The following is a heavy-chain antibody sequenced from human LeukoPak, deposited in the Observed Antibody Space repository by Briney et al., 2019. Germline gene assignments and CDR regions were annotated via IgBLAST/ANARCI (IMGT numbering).Heavy chain of an antibody. CDR3: AKRRTTVTTMDYFDY. D-gene: IGHD4-17*01. Sequence: GGSLRLSCAASGFSFSSYAMSWVRQAPGKGLERVSGISGGAGTPYYADSVKGRFTISRDNSKSTLYLQMTSLRAEDTAVYYCAKRRTTVTTMDYFDYWGQGTPVTVSS. V-gene: IGHV3-23*01. CDR1: GFSFSSYA. CDR2: ISGGAGTP. J-gene: IGHJ4*02.